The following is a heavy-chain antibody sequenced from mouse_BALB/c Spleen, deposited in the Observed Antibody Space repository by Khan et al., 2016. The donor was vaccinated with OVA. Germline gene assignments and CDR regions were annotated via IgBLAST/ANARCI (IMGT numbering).Heavy chain of an antibody. CDR2: ISPGSGAT. D-gene: IGHD1-2*01. CDR1: GYTFTDYY. Sequence: VQLQESGAELARPGASVKLSCKASGYTFTDYYINWVKQRTGQGLEWIGEISPGSGATYYNEKFKGKATLTADKSSSTVYMQLSSLTAEASAVYFCARRNYFGYTFAYWGQGTLVTVSA. J-gene: IGHJ3*01. CDR3: ARRNYFGYTFAY. V-gene: IGHV1-77*01.